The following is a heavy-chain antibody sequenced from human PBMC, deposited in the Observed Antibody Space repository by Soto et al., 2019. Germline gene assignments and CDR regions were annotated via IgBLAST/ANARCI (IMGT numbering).Heavy chain of an antibody. CDR3: ARLPGWELPGAFDY. CDR2: IYYSGST. D-gene: IGHD1-26*01. J-gene: IGHJ4*02. CDR1: GGSVSSGSYY. V-gene: IGHV4-61*01. Sequence: QVQLQESGPGLVKPSETLSLTCTVSGGSVSSGSYYWSWIRQPPGKGLEWIGYIYYSGSTNYNPSLKSRVTISVDTSKNQFSLKLSSVTAADTAVYYCARLPGWELPGAFDYWGQGTLVIVSS.